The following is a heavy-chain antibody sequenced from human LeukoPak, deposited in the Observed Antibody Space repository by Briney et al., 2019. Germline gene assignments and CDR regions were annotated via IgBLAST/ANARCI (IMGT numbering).Heavy chain of an antibody. Sequence: GGSLRLSCAASGFTFSSYAMSWVRQAPGKGLEWVSSIGGSGGSTYYADSVKGRFTISRDNSKNTLYLQMNSLRAEDTAVYYCAKVETSAAATLRGFDYWGQGTLVTVSS. CDR3: AKVETSAAATLRGFDY. V-gene: IGHV3-23*01. CDR2: IGGSGGST. CDR1: GFTFSSYA. J-gene: IGHJ4*02. D-gene: IGHD6-13*01.